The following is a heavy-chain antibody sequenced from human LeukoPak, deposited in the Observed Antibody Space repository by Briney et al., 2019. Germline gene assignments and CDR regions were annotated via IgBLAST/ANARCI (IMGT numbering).Heavy chain of an antibody. CDR3: ARFWNDGPIAY. CDR1: GFTFSSYG. V-gene: IGHV3-33*01. Sequence: PGGSLRLSCAASGFTFSSYGMHWVRQAPGKGLEWAAVIWYDGSNKYYADSVKGRFTISRDNSKNTLYLQMNSLRAEDTAVYYCARFWNDGPIAYWGHGILVTVSS. D-gene: IGHD1-1*01. CDR2: IWYDGSNK. J-gene: IGHJ4*01.